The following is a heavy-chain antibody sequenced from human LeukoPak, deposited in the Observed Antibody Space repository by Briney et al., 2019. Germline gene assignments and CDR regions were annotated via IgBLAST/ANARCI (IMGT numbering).Heavy chain of an antibody. V-gene: IGHV3-21*01. CDR2: VSSSSSYI. J-gene: IGHJ5*02. Sequence: GGSLRLSCAASGFTFSSYSTNWVRQAPGKGLEWVSSVSSSSSYINYADSVKGRFTISRDNAKNSLYLQMNSLRAEDTAVYYCARARGYRNWFDPWGQGTLVTVSS. D-gene: IGHD5-18*01. CDR3: ARARGYRNWFDP. CDR1: GFTFSSYS.